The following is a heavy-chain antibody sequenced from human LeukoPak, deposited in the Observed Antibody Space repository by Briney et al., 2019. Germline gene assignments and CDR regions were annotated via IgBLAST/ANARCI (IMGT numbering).Heavy chain of an antibody. CDR2: IAYDGSNK. J-gene: IGHJ4*02. D-gene: IGHD5-24*01. CDR3: ASVEMATTYFDY. CDR1: GFTFSSRA. Sequence: GGSLRLSCAASGFTFSSRAMHWVRQAPGKGLEWVAVIAYDGSNKYHADSVKGRFTISRDNSKNTLYLQMNSLRAEDTAVYYCASVEMATTYFDYWGQGTLVTVSS. V-gene: IGHV3-30*04.